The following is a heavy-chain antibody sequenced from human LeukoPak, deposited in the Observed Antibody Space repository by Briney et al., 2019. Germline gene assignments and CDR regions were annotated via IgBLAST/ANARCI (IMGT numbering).Heavy chain of an antibody. CDR1: GGTFSSYA. J-gene: IGHJ4*02. CDR2: IIPILGIA. CDR3: ARVVTDLSFDY. D-gene: IGHD2-21*02. Sequence: SVKVSCKASGGTFSSYAISWVRQAPGQGLEWMGRIIPILGIANYAQKFQGRVTITADKSTSTAYMELSSLRSEDTAVYYCARVVTDLSFDYWGQGTLVTVSS. V-gene: IGHV1-69*04.